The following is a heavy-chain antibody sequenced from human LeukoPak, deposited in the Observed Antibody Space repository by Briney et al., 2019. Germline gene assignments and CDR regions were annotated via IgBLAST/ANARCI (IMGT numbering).Heavy chain of an antibody. J-gene: IGHJ5*02. CDR3: ARGDGSWLGGNGWYYH. Sequence: PSETLSLTCTVSGDFVSSSEYYWTWIRQPPGQGLEWIGYVSYNGSPKYNPSLRSQVTTSIDTYKNQFSLRLSSVTAADTAVYFCARGDGSWLGGNGWYYHWGRGTLVTVSS. CDR2: VSYNGSP. D-gene: IGHD2-15*01. V-gene: IGHV4-61*08. CDR1: GDFVSSSEYY.